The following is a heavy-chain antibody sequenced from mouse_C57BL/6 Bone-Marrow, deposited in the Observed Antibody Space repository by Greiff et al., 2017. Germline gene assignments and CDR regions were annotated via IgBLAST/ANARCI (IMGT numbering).Heavy chain of an antibody. J-gene: IGHJ4*01. CDR2: IDPETGGT. V-gene: IGHV1-15*01. CDR3: TRSRGWLAMDY. D-gene: IGHD2-3*01. CDR1: GYTFTDYE. Sequence: VQLQQSGPELVKPGASVKMSCKASGYTFTDYEMHWVKQTPVHGLEWIGAIDPETGGTAYNQKFKGKAILTADKSSSTAYMELRSLTSEDSAVYYCTRSRGWLAMDYWGQGTSVTVSS.